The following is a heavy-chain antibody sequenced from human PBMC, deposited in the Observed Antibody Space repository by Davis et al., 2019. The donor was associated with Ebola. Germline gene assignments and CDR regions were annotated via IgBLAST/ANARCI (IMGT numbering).Heavy chain of an antibody. V-gene: IGHV4-39*01. CDR1: GGSISSSSYY. J-gene: IGHJ6*04. CDR2: IFYSGST. CDR3: ARACWDYYYGMDV. Sequence: MPSETLSLTCTVSGGSISSSSYYWGWIRQPPGKGLEWIGSIFYSGSTYYNPSLKSRVTISVDTSKNQFSLKMSSVTAADTAVYYCARACWDYYYGMDVWGKGTTVTVSS. D-gene: IGHD2-21*01.